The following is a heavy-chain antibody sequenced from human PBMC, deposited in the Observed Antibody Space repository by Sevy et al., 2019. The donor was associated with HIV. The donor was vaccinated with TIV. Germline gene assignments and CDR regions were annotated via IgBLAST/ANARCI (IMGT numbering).Heavy chain of an antibody. J-gene: IGHJ3*02. CDR3: AKDSARDGYNSPPDAFDI. V-gene: IGHV3-30*02. D-gene: IGHD5-12*01. Sequence: GGSLRLSCAASGFTFSSYGMHWVRQAPGKGLEWVAFIRYDGSNKYYADSVKGRFTISRDNSKNTLYLQMNSLRAEETAVYYCAKDSARDGYNSPPDAFDIWGQGTMVTVSS. CDR1: GFTFSSYG. CDR2: IRYDGSNK.